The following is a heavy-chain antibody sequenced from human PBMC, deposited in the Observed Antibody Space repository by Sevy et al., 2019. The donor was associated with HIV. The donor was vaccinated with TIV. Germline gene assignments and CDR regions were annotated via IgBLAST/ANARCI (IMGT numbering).Heavy chain of an antibody. V-gene: IGHV3-48*03. D-gene: IGHD5-18*01. Sequence: GGSLRLSCAASGFTFSSYEMNWVRQGPGKGLEWVSYISSSGSTIYYADSGKGRITISKDNAKNSLYLQMNSLRAEDTAVYYCGRGYGYSYGHGFDYWGQGTLVTVSS. J-gene: IGHJ4*02. CDR1: GFTFSSYE. CDR3: GRGYGYSYGHGFDY. CDR2: ISSSGSTI.